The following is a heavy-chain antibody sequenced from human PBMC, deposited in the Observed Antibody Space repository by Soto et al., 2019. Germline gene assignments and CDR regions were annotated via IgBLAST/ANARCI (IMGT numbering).Heavy chain of an antibody. Sequence: ASVKVSCKASGFTFTGYYMHWVRQAPGQGLEWMGWINPNSGGTNYAQKFQGRVTMTRDTSISTAYMELSRLRSDDTAVYYCARVDDILTGYPGTFSYYYGMDVWGQGTTVTVSS. CDR3: ARVDDILTGYPGTFSYYYGMDV. CDR2: INPNSGGT. V-gene: IGHV1-2*02. CDR1: GFTFTGYY. D-gene: IGHD3-9*01. J-gene: IGHJ6*02.